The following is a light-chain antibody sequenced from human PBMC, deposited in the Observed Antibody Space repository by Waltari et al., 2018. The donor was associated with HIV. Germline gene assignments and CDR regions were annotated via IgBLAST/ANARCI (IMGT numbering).Light chain of an antibody. CDR1: QKVRTY. CDR3: EQNYDFTRT. J-gene: IGKJ1*01. CDR2: SAS. V-gene: IGKV1-39*01. Sequence: DIQMTESLRSLSASVGQTVTFTCRSSQKVRTYVNGYQQTLGRPPRLLIFSASSLQSGVSSRFSGRGSGTDFTLTIKNLQPEDFATYYCEQNYDFTRTFGQGTTVG.